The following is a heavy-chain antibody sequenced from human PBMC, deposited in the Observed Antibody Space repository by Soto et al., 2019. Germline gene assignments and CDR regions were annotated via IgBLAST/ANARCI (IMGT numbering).Heavy chain of an antibody. D-gene: IGHD2-21*02. J-gene: IGHJ4*02. CDR1: GFTLNDYA. Sequence: GGCLRRSCAASGFTLNDYAMSWVRQAPGKGLEWVSTFSGSASGSGGSPYYADSVKGRFTISRDNSKSTLYLQMSSLRAADTAVYYCGRDHMVTISGLIGIIASWGQGSLVIVS. CDR3: GRDHMVTISGLIGIIAS. V-gene: IGHV3-23*01. CDR2: FSGSASGSGGSP.